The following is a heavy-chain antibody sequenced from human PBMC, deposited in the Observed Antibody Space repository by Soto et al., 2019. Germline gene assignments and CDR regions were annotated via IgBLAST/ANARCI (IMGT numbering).Heavy chain of an antibody. CDR3: ATDGPSNSGNLYAFDI. CDR2: ATPYKADT. J-gene: IGHJ3*02. V-gene: IGHV1-18*04. CDR1: GYTLTHYG. D-gene: IGHD5-12*01. Sequence: SVKVSCKSSGYTLTHYGVTCVRQAPGQGLEWLGRATPYKADTNYAQNLQGRGTMATETITNTAYLELRSLRSDNTAVYFCATDGPSNSGNLYAFDIWGQGTMVTVSS.